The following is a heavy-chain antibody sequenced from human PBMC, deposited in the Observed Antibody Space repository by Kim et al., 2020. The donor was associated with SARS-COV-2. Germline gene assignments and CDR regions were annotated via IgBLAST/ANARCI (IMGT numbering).Heavy chain of an antibody. CDR2: INPNSGGT. CDR3: VRYEQQLIRLFDY. CDR1: GYTFTDSY. Sequence: ASVKVSCKASGYTFTDSYMHWVRQAPGQGLEWMGWINPNSGGTNYAQKFQGRVTMTRDTSITTAYMELSRLRSDDTAVYYCVRYEQQLIRLFDYWGQRTLVTVSS. D-gene: IGHD6-13*01. J-gene: IGHJ4*02. V-gene: IGHV1-2*02.